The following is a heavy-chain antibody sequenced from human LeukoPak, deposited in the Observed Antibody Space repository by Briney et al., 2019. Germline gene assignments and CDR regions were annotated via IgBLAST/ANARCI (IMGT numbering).Heavy chain of an antibody. CDR3: ASGSYHNDY. V-gene: IGHV4-39*07. D-gene: IGHD1-26*01. CDR1: GGSISSSNYY. Sequence: SETLSLTCTVSGGSISSSNYYWGWLRQPPGKGLEWIGNIYYSGSTYYTPSLKSRVTISVDTSKNLFSLKLNSVTTADTAVYYCASGSYHNDYWGQGTLVTVSS. CDR2: IYYSGST. J-gene: IGHJ4*02.